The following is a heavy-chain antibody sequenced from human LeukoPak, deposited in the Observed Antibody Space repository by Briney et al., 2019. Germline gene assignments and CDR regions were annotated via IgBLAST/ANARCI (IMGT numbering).Heavy chain of an antibody. CDR1: GFTFSSYG. J-gene: IGHJ4*02. Sequence: PGGSLRLSCAASGFTFSSYGMHWVRQAPGKGLEWVAVISYDGSNKYYADSVKGRFTISRDNSKNTLYLQMNSLRAEDTAVYYCTRLRLVESYTLPYWGQGTLVTVSS. V-gene: IGHV3-30*03. CDR2: ISYDGSNK. D-gene: IGHD3-16*01. CDR3: TRLRLVESYTLPY.